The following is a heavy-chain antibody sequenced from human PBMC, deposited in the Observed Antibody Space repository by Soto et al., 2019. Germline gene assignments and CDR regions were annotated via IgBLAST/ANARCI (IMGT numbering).Heavy chain of an antibody. D-gene: IGHD6-13*01. CDR2: IYYSGSA. J-gene: IGHJ4*02. CDR3: ARMISTWCQTDF. Sequence: QVQLQESGPGLVKPSETLSLTCTVSGVSINTYYWSWIRQPPGEGLEWIGYIYYSGSANYNPSLKSRVTISVDTSKNQFSLKLSSVSAADTAIYYCARMISTWCQTDFWGQGILVTVSS. V-gene: IGHV4-59*01. CDR1: GVSINTYY.